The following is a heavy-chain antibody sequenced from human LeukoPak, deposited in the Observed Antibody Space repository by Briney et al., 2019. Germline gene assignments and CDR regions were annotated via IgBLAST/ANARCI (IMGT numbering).Heavy chain of an antibody. J-gene: IGHJ3*02. CDR2: MNPNSGNT. D-gene: IGHD1/OR15-1a*01. CDR3: ARVLEHDAFDI. V-gene: IGHV1-8*03. CDR1: GYTFTSHD. Sequence: ASVKVSCKASGYTFTSHDINWVRQATGQGLEWMGWMNPNSGNTGYAQKFQGRVTITRNTSISTAYMELSSLRSEDTAVYYCARVLEHDAFDIWGQGTMVTVFS.